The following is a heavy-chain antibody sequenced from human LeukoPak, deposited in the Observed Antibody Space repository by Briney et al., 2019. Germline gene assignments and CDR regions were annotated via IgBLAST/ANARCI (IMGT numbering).Heavy chain of an antibody. V-gene: IGHV4-59*01. CDR1: GGSISRYY. J-gene: IGHJ5*02. Sequence: PSETLSLNCTVSGGSISRYYWNWIRQPPGKGLEWIGYVYYSGSTNYNPSLKSRVTISVDTSKNQFSLKLSSVTAADTAVYFCARSRGIGAAQFDPWGQGTLVTVSS. D-gene: IGHD6-13*01. CDR2: VYYSGST. CDR3: ARSRGIGAAQFDP.